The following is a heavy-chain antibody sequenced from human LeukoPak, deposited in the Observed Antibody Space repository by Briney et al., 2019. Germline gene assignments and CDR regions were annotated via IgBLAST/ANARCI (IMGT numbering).Heavy chain of an antibody. V-gene: IGHV4-59*11. CDR3: ARDLGTQYDFWSGYYTNNWFDP. Sequence: SETLSLTCTVSGDSISSHYWSWIRQPPGKGLEWIGYIYYSGSTNYNPSLKSRVTISVDTSKNQFSLKLSSVTAADTAVYYCARDLGTQYDFWSGYYTNNWFDPWGQGTLVTVSS. CDR1: GDSISSHY. CDR2: IYYSGST. D-gene: IGHD3-3*01. J-gene: IGHJ5*02.